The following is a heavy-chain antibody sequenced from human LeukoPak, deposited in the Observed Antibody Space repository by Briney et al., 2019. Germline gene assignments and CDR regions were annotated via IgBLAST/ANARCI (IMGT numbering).Heavy chain of an antibody. CDR1: GYTFTSYG. Sequence: ASVKVSCKASGYTFTSYGISWVRQAPGQGLEWMGWISAYNGNTNYAQKLQGRVTMTTDTSTSTASMELRSLRSDDTAVYYCARGLQETLAWLKAFSAFDIWGQGTMVTVSS. CDR2: ISAYNGNT. D-gene: IGHD5-24*01. J-gene: IGHJ3*02. CDR3: ARGLQETLAWLKAFSAFDI. V-gene: IGHV1-18*01.